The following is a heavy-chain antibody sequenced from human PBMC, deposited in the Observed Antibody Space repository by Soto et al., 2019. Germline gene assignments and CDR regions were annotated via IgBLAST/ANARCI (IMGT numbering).Heavy chain of an antibody. V-gene: IGHV4-30-2*01. Sequence: PSETLSLTCAVSGGSVSNTAYSWTWTRQPPGKGLEWIGYISHSGSTYYNPSLRSRATMSLDTSKNQFSLKLSSVTAADTAVYYCARLNRTYGDFDYWGQGILVTVSS. CDR2: ISHSGST. CDR1: GGSVSNTAYS. CDR3: ARLNRTYGDFDY. D-gene: IGHD4-17*01. J-gene: IGHJ4*02.